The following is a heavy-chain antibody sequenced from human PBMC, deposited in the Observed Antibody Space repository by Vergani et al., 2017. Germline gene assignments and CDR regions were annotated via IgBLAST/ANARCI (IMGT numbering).Heavy chain of an antibody. Sequence: QVQLVQSGAEVKKPGASVKVSCKASGYTFTSYGINWVRQAPGQGLEWMGWISAYNGNTNYAQKFQGRVTITADESTSTAYMELSSLRSEDTAVYYCARGEYSSPFYYYYMDVWGKGTTVTVSS. J-gene: IGHJ6*03. CDR2: ISAYNGNT. D-gene: IGHD6-6*01. CDR1: GYTFTSYG. CDR3: ARGEYSSPFYYYYMDV. V-gene: IGHV1-18*01.